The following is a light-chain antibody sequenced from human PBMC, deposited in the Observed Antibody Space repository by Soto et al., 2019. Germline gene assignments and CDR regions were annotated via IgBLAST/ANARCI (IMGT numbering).Light chain of an antibody. Sequence: DIPMTQSPSTLSASVGDRVTITCRASQNINSWLAWYQQKPGKAPKLLIYEASSLEKGVPARFGGSGSGTEFTLTISSLQPDDFATYYCQHYNSYSEAFGQGTKVELK. J-gene: IGKJ1*01. CDR3: QHYNSYSEA. CDR2: EAS. CDR1: QNINSW. V-gene: IGKV1-5*03.